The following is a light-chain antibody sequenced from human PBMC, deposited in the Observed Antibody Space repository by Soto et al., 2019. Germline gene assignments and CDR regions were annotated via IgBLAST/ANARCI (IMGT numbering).Light chain of an antibody. J-gene: IGLJ3*02. CDR3: SSYTSGSTWV. CDR2: EVS. Sequence: QSALTQPASVSGSPGQSITISCTGTSSDVGGYNYVSWYQQHPGKAPKLMIYEVSNRPSGVSNRFSGSKSGNTASQTISGLQAEDEADYYCSSYTSGSTWVFGGGTKLTVL. CDR1: SSDVGGYNY. V-gene: IGLV2-14*01.